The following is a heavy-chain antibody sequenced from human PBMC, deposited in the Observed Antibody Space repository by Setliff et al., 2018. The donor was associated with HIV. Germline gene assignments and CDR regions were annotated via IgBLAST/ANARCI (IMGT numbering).Heavy chain of an antibody. CDR1: GDSIKDYY. CDR3: ARGTTPDRYSYGYFGY. J-gene: IGHJ4*02. CDR2: IYYSGST. D-gene: IGHD5-18*01. Sequence: SETLSLTCNVSGDSIKDYYWSWIRQPPGKGLEWIGYIYYSGSTNYNPSLKSRVTISVDTSKNQFSLKLSSVTAADTAVYYCARGTTPDRYSYGYFGYWGQGTLVTVSS. V-gene: IGHV4-59*01.